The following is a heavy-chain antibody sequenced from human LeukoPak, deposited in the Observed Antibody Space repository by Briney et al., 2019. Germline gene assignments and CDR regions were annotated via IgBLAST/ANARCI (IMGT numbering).Heavy chain of an antibody. CDR2: INPNSGGT. D-gene: IGHD3-22*01. Sequence: ASVKVSCKASGYTFTGYYMHWVRQAPGQGLEWMGWINPNSGGTNYAQKFQGRLTMTRDTSISTAYMELSRLRSDDTAVYYCARGREFYDSSGSDAFDIWGQGTMVTVSS. CDR3: ARGREFYDSSGSDAFDI. V-gene: IGHV1-2*02. CDR1: GYTFTGYY. J-gene: IGHJ3*02.